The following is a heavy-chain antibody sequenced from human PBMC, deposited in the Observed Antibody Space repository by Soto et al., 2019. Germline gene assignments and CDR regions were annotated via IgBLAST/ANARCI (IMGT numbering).Heavy chain of an antibody. Sequence: QVQLVQSGAEVKKPGASVKVSCKASGYTFISYGINWVRQAPGQGLEWMGWISNYNGNTNYAQKLQCRVTMTTATTTSTAYMELRSLRSDDTAVYYCARDLPGSGILYGMDVWGQGTTVTVSS. D-gene: IGHD3-10*01. CDR2: ISNYNGNT. CDR3: ARDLPGSGILYGMDV. J-gene: IGHJ6*02. CDR1: GYTFISYG. V-gene: IGHV1-18*04.